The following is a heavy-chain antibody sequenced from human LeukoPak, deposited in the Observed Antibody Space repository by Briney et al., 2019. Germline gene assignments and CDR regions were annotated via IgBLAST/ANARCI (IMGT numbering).Heavy chain of an antibody. Sequence: GGALRLSCAASGFTFSNYGMNWVRQAPGKGLEWVSYIFSGTMYYADSVKGRFTIPRDNAKNSLYLQMNSLRDEDTAVYYCARHPDDYGNSLWGWFDPWGQGILVTVSS. D-gene: IGHD4-11*01. CDR2: IFSGTM. CDR3: ARHPDDYGNSLWGWFDP. V-gene: IGHV3-48*02. J-gene: IGHJ5*02. CDR1: GFTFSNYG.